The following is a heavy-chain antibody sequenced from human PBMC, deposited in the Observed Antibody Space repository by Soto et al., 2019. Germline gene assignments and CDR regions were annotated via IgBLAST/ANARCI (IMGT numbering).Heavy chain of an antibody. Sequence: QVQLVESGGGVVQPGRSLRLSCAAAAFAFSSFDMHWVRQAPGKGLEWVASISYDGRNKYYADSVKGRFTISRDNSKNTLYVQMSSLRGVDTAVYYCARGLAGGLDVW. V-gene: IGHV3-30*03. CDR1: AFAFSSFD. J-gene: IGHJ6*01. D-gene: IGHD2-21*01. CDR3: ARGLAGGLDV. CDR2: ISYDGRNK.